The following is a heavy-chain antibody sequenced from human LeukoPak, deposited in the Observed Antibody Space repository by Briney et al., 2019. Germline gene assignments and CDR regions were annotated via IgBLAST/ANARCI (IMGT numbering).Heavy chain of an antibody. J-gene: IGHJ3*02. V-gene: IGHV4-4*07. CDR2: IYTSGST. D-gene: IGHD5-18*01. CDR3: AGDWGIQLWLEDAFDI. Sequence: SETLSLTCTVSGGSISSYYWSWIRQPAGKGLEWIGRIYTSGSTNYNPSLKSRVTMSVDTSKNQFSLKLSSVTAADTAVYYCAGDWGIQLWLEDAFDIWGQGTMVTVSS. CDR1: GGSISSYY.